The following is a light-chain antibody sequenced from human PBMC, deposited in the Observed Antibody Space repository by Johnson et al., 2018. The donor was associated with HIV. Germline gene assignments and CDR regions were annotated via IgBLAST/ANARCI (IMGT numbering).Light chain of an antibody. CDR1: SSNIGNNY. J-gene: IGLJ1*01. Sequence: QSVLTQPPSVSAAPGQKVTIPCSGSSSNIGNNYASWYQQVPGTAPKLLIYDNHKRPSGIPARFSGSKSGTSATLGITGLQTGDEADYYCGTWDTSLSAGVFGTGTKVTVL. V-gene: IGLV1-51*01. CDR3: GTWDTSLSAGV. CDR2: DNH.